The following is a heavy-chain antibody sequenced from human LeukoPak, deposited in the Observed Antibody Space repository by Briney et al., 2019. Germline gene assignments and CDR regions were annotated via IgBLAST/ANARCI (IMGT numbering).Heavy chain of an antibody. CDR2: ISSSSSYI. Sequence: GGSLRLSCAASGFTFSSYNMNWVRQAPGKGLEWVSSISSSSSYIYYADSVKGRFTISRDNAKNSLYLQMNSLRAEDTALYYCAKDTLPSGPGAFDIWGQGTMVTVSS. CDR3: AKDTLPSGPGAFDI. V-gene: IGHV3-21*04. J-gene: IGHJ3*02. D-gene: IGHD3-10*01. CDR1: GFTFSSYN.